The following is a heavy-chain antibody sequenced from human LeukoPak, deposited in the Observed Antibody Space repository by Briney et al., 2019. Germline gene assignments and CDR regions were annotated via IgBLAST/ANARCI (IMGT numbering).Heavy chain of an antibody. CDR3: ARDPIRRQPRYYYYYYMDV. D-gene: IGHD1-1*01. V-gene: IGHV1-46*01. CDR1: GYTFTSYY. J-gene: IGHJ6*03. Sequence: GASVKVSCKASGYTFTSYYMHWVRQAPGQGLEWMGIINPSGGSTSYAQKFQGRVTMTRDTSISTVYMELSRLRSDDTAVYYCARDPIRRQPRYYYYYYMDVWGKGTTVTVSS. CDR2: INPSGGST.